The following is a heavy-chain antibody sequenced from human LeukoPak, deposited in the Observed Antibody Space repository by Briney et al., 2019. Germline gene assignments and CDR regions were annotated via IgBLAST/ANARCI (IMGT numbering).Heavy chain of an antibody. CDR2: IYYSGST. Sequence: PSETLSLTCTVSGGSISSSSYYWGWIRQPPGKGLEWIGSIYYSGSTNYNPSLKSRVTMSVDTSKNQFSLKLSSVTAADTAVYYCARAGGATDAFDIWGQGTMVTVSS. CDR3: ARAGGATDAFDI. D-gene: IGHD1-26*01. CDR1: GGSISSSSYY. J-gene: IGHJ3*02. V-gene: IGHV4-39*07.